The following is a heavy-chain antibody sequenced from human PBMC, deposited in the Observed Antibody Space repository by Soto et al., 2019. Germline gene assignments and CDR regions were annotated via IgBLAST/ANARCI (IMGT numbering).Heavy chain of an antibody. V-gene: IGHV4-59*01. CDR3: ARDLSTDSGYYFDF. CDR1: GGSISSYY. CDR2: IYNSGST. D-gene: IGHD2-2*01. J-gene: IGHJ4*02. Sequence: SETLSLTCTVSGGSISSYYWSWIRQPPGKGLEWIGYIYNSGSTDYNPSLKSRVTISVGTSKNQFSLKLNSVTAADTAVYYCARDLSTDSGYYFDFWGPGTLVPVSS.